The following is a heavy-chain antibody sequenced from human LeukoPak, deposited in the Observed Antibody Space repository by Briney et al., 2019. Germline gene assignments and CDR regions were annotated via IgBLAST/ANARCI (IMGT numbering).Heavy chain of an antibody. CDR3: AKGSPSDIVATTGGGNWFDP. J-gene: IGHJ5*02. V-gene: IGHV3-23*01. Sequence: GGSLRLSCAASGFTFSSYAMSWVRQAPGKGLEWVSAISGSGGSTYYADSVKGRFTISRDNSKNTLYLQMNSLRAEDTAVYYCAKGSPSDIVATTGGGNWFDPWGQGTLVTVSS. CDR2: ISGSGGST. CDR1: GFTFSSYA. D-gene: IGHD5-12*01.